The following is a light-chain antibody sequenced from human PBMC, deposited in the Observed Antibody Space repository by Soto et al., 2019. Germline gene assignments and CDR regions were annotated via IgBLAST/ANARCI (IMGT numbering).Light chain of an antibody. V-gene: IGKV1-5*01. J-gene: IGKJ2*01. CDR3: QHYNNGYT. Sequence: IQMTQSPSTLSASVGDRVTITCRASQSINKLLAWFQQKPGRAPKLLIYDSATLQSGVPSRFSGTVSRTDFSLTISSLPHEDFANYYFQHYNNGYTFGQGTRLDIK. CDR2: DSA. CDR1: QSINKL.